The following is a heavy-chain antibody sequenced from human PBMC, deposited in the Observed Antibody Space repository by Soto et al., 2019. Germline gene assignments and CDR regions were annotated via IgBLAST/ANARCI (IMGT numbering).Heavy chain of an antibody. CDR1: GYTFTSYG. CDR2: ISAYNGNT. CDR3: ARDPGTRSDC. J-gene: IGHJ4*02. V-gene: IGHV1-18*01. Sequence: QVQLVQSGAEVKKPGASVKVSCKASGYTFTSYGISWVRQAPGQGLEWMGWISAYNGNTNYAQKFQGRVTMTTDTSMSAAYVALMGLRSDDTAVDYCARDPGTRSDCWGQGTLVTVSS. D-gene: IGHD3-10*01.